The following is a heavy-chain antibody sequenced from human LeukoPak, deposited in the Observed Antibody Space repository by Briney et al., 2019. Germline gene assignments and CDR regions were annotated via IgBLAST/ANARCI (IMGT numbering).Heavy chain of an antibody. CDR1: GYTFTSYG. D-gene: IGHD3-10*01. V-gene: IGHV1-18*01. CDR2: ISAYNGNT. J-gene: IGHJ5*02. CDR3: AREGGVRGVILKNWFDP. Sequence: ASVKVSCKASGYTFTSYGISWVRQAPGQGLEWMGWISAYNGNTNYAQKFQGRVTMTRNTSISTAYMELSSLRSEDTAVYYCAREGGVRGVILKNWFDPWGQGTLVTVSS.